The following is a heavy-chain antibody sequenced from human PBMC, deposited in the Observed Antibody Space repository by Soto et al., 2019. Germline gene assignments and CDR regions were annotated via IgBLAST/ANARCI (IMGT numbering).Heavy chain of an antibody. CDR2: ISYDGSNK. CDR3: AKDNYDFWSGYSGPPGY. V-gene: IGHV3-30*18. D-gene: IGHD3-3*01. CDR1: GFTFSSYG. J-gene: IGHJ4*02. Sequence: PGGSLRLSYAASGFTFSSYGMHWVRQAPGKGLEWVAVISYDGSNKYYADSVKGRFTISRDNSKNTLYLQMNSLRAEDTAVYYCAKDNYDFWSGYSGPPGYWGQGTLVTVSS.